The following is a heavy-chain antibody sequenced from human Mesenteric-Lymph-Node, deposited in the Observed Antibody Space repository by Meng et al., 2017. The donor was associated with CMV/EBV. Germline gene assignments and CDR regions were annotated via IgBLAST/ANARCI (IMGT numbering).Heavy chain of an antibody. CDR3: ARHRKTDYGSGSFPDY. V-gene: IGHV5-51*01. CDR2: SYPGGSDT. D-gene: IGHD3-10*01. J-gene: IGHJ4*02. CDR1: YNSTSHW. Sequence: YNSTSHWVGRVGQMPGKGLEWIGISYPGGSDTRYSPPFQGQVTISGDKSISTAYPQWSSLKASDTAMYYCARHRKTDYGSGSFPDYWGQGTLVTVSS.